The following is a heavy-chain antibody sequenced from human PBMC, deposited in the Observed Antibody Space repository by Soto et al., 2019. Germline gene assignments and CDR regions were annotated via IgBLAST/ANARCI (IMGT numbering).Heavy chain of an antibody. D-gene: IGHD6-25*01. Sequence: QVQLVESGGGVVQPGRSLRLSCAASGFTFSSYAMHWVRQAPGKGMEWVAVISYDGSNKYYADSVKGRFTISRDNSKNTLDLQMNSLSAEDTAVYYCARASGDAASWYFDLWGRGTLVTVSS. J-gene: IGHJ2*01. CDR2: ISYDGSNK. V-gene: IGHV3-30-3*01. CDR3: ARASGDAASWYFDL. CDR1: GFTFSSYA.